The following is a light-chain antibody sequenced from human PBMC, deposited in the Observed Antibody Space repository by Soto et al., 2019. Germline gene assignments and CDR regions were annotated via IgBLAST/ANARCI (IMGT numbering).Light chain of an antibody. CDR1: SSNVGGYNY. CDR3: CSYAGSHTFV. J-gene: IGLJ1*01. CDR2: DVS. Sequence: QSVLTQPRSLSGSPGQSVTISCTRSSSNVGGYNYVSWYQQHPGKAPKFMIYDVSKRPSGVPDRFSGSKSGNTASLTISGLQAEDEADYYCCSYAGSHTFVFGTGTKVTVL. V-gene: IGLV2-11*01.